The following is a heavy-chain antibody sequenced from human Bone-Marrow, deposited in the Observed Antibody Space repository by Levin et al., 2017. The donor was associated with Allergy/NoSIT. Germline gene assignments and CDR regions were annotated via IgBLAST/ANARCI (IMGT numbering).Heavy chain of an antibody. J-gene: IGHJ4*02. CDR3: ANSYGDYPYCDY. D-gene: IGHD4-17*01. V-gene: IGHV3-30*18. CDR1: GFTFSSYG. CDR2: ISYDGSNK. Sequence: LSLTCAASGFTFSSYGMHWVRPAPGKGLEWVAVISYDGSNKYYADSVKGRFTISRDNSKNTLYLQMNSLRAEDTAVYYCANSYGDYPYCDYWGQGTLVTVSS.